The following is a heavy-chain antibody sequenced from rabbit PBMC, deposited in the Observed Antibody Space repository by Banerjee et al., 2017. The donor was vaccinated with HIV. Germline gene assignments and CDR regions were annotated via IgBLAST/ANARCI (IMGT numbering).Heavy chain of an antibody. V-gene: IGHV1S45*01. CDR3: ARVGFGSDWGVYGL. J-gene: IGHJ6*01. CDR1: GFSFSSSYY. CDR2: IYTGSGST. D-gene: IGHD4-1*01. Sequence: QEQLEESGGDLVKPGASLTLTCTASGFSFSSSYYMCWVRQAPGKGLEWIGCIYTGSGSTYYASWAKGRFSISLDNAQNTVFLQMTSLTAADTATYFCARVGFGSDWGVYGLWGPGTLVTVS.